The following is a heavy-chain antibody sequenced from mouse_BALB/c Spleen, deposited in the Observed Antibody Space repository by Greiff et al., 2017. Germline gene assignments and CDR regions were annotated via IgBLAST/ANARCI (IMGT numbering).Heavy chain of an antibody. CDR2: IWAGGST. Sequence: VKLVESGPGLVAPSQSLSITCTVSGFSLTSYGVHWVRQPPGKGLEWLGVIWAGGSTNYNSALMSRLSISKDNSKSQVFLKMNSLQTDDTAMYYCARDLYYYGSRPLDYWGQGTSVTVSS. CDR1: GFSLTSYG. CDR3: ARDLYYYGSRPLDY. V-gene: IGHV2-9*02. D-gene: IGHD1-1*01. J-gene: IGHJ4*01.